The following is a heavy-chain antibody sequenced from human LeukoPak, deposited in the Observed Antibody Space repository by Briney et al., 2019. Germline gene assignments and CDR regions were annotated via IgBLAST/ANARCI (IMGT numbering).Heavy chain of an antibody. J-gene: IGHJ6*02. CDR3: AREYYYDRLGMDV. CDR1: GYTFSSYG. CDR2: ISYDGSNK. Sequence: GGSLRLSCAASGYTFSSYGMHWVRQAPGKGLEWVAVISYDGSNKYYADSVTGRFTISRDNSKNTLYLQMNSLRAEDTAVYYCAREYYYDRLGMDVWGQGTTVTVSS. D-gene: IGHD3-22*01. V-gene: IGHV3-30*03.